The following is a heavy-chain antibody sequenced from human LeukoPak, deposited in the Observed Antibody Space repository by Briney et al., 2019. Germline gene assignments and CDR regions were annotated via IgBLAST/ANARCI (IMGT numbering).Heavy chain of an antibody. CDR3: ARFYGDYPYYFDY. CDR1: GFTFSSYS. D-gene: IGHD4-17*01. CDR2: ISSSSSYI. V-gene: IGHV3-21*01. Sequence: GGSLRLSCAASGFTFSSYSMNWVRQAPGKGLEWVSSISSSSSYIYYADSVKGRFTISRDNAKNSLYLQMNSLRAEDTAVYYCARFYGDYPYYFDYWGRGTLVTVSS. J-gene: IGHJ4*02.